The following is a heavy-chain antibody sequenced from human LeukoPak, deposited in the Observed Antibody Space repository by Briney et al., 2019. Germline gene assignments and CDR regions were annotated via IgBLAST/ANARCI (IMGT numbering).Heavy chain of an antibody. CDR2: ISSRGTYT. D-gene: IGHD2-2*01. Sequence: GGSLRLSCAVSGFPFRTYAMNWVRQAPGKGLEWVSSISSRGTYTYYADSVKGRFTISRDNAKNSLYLQMNSLRAEDTAVYYCARGWDLPASTHLDYWGQGALVTVSS. J-gene: IGHJ4*02. V-gene: IGHV3-21*06. CDR3: ARGWDLPASTHLDY. CDR1: GFPFRTYA.